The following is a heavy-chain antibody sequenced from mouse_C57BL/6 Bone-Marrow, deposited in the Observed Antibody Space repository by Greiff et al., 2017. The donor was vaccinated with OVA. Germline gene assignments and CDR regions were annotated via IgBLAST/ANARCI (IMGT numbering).Heavy chain of an antibody. D-gene: IGHD2-14*01. CDR1: GYTFTSYW. Sequence: QVQLQQPGAELVKPGASVKMSCKASGYTFTSYWITWVKQRPGQGLEWIGDIYPGSGSTNYNEKFKSKATLTVDTSSSTAYMQLSSLTSEDSAVYYCARGPGVRLRAWFAYWGQGTLVTVSA. CDR2: IYPGSGST. J-gene: IGHJ3*01. V-gene: IGHV1-55*01. CDR3: ARGPGVRLRAWFAY.